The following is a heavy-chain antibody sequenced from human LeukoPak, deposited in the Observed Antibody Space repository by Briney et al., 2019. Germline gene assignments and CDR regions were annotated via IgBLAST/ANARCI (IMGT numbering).Heavy chain of an antibody. CDR2: VSGSGGST. CDR1: GFTFSSYA. CDR3: AISPDNDYGGV. V-gene: IGHV3-23*01. Sequence: PGGSLRPSCAASGFTFSSYAMSWVRQAPGKGLEWVSAVSGSGGSTYYADSVKGRFTISRDNSKNTLYLQMNSLRAEDTAVYYCAISPDNDYGGVWGKGTTVTVSS. D-gene: IGHD4-23*01. J-gene: IGHJ6*04.